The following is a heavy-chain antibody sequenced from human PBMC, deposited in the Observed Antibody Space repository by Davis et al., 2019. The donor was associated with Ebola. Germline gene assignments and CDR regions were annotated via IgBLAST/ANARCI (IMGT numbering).Heavy chain of an antibody. D-gene: IGHD2-21*01. CDR2: IIPILGIA. J-gene: IGHJ4*02. Sequence: SVKVSCKASGGTFSNYTISWVRQAPGQGLEWMGRIIPILGIANYAQKFQGRVTITADKSTSTAYMELSSLRSEDTAVYFCARGGVAYSDLDYWGQGTLVAVSS. V-gene: IGHV1-69*02. CDR1: GGTFSNYT. CDR3: ARGGVAYSDLDY.